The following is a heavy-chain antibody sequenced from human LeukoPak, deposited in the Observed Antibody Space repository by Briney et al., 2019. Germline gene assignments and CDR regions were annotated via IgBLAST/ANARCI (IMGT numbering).Heavy chain of an antibody. D-gene: IGHD3-10*01. Sequence: SETLSLTCAVSGGSISSSNWWSWVRQPPGKGLEWIGSVYYSGSTYYNPSLESRVTISVDTSKNQFSLKLNSVTAADTAVYYCARHSSGTYYSPLDSWGQGTLVTVSS. CDR3: ARHSSGTYYSPLDS. V-gene: IGHV4-39*01. J-gene: IGHJ4*02. CDR2: VYYSGST. CDR1: GGSISSSNW.